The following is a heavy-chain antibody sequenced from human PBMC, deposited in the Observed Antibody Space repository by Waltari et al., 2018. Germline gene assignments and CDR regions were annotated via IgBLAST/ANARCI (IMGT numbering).Heavy chain of an antibody. Sequence: QLQLQESGPGLVKPSETLSLTCSVSGDSVTSGSYCWGWIRQPPRKGLAWIGIMYYRGSSYSNPSLKSRVTISVDTSKNQFSLRLSSVAAADTAVYYCARAFGSGSYAWFDSWGQGTLVTVSS. D-gene: IGHD3-10*01. V-gene: IGHV4-39*01. CDR1: GDSVTSGSYC. CDR3: ARAFGSGSYAWFDS. J-gene: IGHJ5*01. CDR2: MYYRGSS.